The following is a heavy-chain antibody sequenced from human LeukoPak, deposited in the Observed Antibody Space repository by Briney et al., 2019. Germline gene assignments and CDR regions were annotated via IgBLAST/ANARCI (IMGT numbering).Heavy chain of an antibody. CDR2: ISSSSSYI. CDR1: GFTFSSYS. Sequence: GGSLRLSCAASGFTFSSYSMNWVRQAPGKGLGWVSSISSSSSYIYYADSVKGRFTISRDNAKNSLYLQMNSLRAEDTAVYYCARESYWNYRHFDYWGQGTLVTVSS. V-gene: IGHV3-21*01. J-gene: IGHJ4*02. D-gene: IGHD1-7*01. CDR3: ARESYWNYRHFDY.